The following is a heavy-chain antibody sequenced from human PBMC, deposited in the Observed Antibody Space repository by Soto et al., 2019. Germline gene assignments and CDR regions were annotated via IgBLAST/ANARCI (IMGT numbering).Heavy chain of an antibody. CDR1: GYTLSSYA. Sequence: GASVKVSCKASGYTLSSYAMHWVRQAPGQRLEWMGWINAGTGNTKYSQKFQGRVTMTRDASASTAYMELRSLRSDDTAVYYCARDQYGFPSSLDYWGQGTLVTVSS. D-gene: IGHD2-8*01. CDR2: INAGTGNT. J-gene: IGHJ4*02. CDR3: ARDQYGFPSSLDY. V-gene: IGHV1-3*01.